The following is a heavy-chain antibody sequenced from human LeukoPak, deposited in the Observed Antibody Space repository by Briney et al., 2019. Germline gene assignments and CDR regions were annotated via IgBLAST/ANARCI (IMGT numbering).Heavy chain of an antibody. CDR1: GYTFTSYY. V-gene: IGHV1-46*01. J-gene: IGHJ4*02. Sequence: ASVTVSCKASGYTFTSYYMRWVRQPPGQGLEWMGIINPSGGSTSYAQKFQGRVTMTRDTSTSTVYMELSSLRSEDTAVYYCARRGISGYEDYWGQGTLVTVSS. CDR3: ARRGISGYEDY. D-gene: IGHD5-12*01. CDR2: INPSGGST.